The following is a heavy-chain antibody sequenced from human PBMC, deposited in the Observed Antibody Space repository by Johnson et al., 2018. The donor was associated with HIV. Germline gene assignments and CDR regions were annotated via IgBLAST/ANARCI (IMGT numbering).Heavy chain of an antibody. Sequence: VQLVESGGDVVQPGGSLRLSCAASGFTFNNYGMHWVRQAPGKGLEYVAYVNHDGSAKFYVDSVKGRFTISRDNAKNSLYLQMNSLRAEDTALYYCAINYYDSINAFDIWRQGTRVTVSS. CDR2: VNHDGSAK. J-gene: IGHJ3*02. V-gene: IGHV3-7*05. CDR3: AINYYDSINAFDI. CDR1: GFTFNNYG. D-gene: IGHD3-22*01.